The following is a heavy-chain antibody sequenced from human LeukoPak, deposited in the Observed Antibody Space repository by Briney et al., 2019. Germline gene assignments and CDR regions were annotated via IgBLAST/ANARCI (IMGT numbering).Heavy chain of an antibody. CDR1: GFTFSSYA. D-gene: IGHD2-8*01. CDR3: AKDTSIGRYCTNGVCSPFDY. J-gene: IGHJ4*02. CDR2: ISDNGGNK. Sequence: GGSVRLSCAASGFTFSSYAMTWVRQAPGKGLEWVSAISDNGGNKYDADSVKGRFTISRDNSKNTLYLQMNSLRAEDTAVYYCAKDTSIGRYCTNGVCSPFDYWGQGTLVTVSS. V-gene: IGHV3-23*01.